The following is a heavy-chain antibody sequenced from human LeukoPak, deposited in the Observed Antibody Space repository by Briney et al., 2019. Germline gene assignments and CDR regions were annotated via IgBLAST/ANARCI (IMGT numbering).Heavy chain of an antibody. J-gene: IGHJ4*02. CDR2: IWYDGSNK. V-gene: IGHV3-33*06. Sequence: PGGSLRLSCAASGFTFSSYGMHWVRQAPGKGLEWVAVIWYDGSNKYYADSVKGRFTISSDNSKNTLYLQMNSLRAEDTAVYYCAKDGGYCSGGSCYSGVFVHYWGQGTLVTVSS. D-gene: IGHD2-15*01. CDR1: GFTFSSYG. CDR3: AKDGGYCSGGSCYSGVFVHY.